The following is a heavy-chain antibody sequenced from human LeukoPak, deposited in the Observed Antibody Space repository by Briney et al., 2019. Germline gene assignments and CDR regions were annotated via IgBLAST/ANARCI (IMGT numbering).Heavy chain of an antibody. D-gene: IGHD2-2*01. CDR1: GFTFSSYA. Sequence: QPGRSLRLSCAASGFTFSSYAMHWVRQAPGKGLEWGAVISYDGSNKYYADSVKGRFTISSDNSKNTLYLQMNSLRAEDTAVYYCARDSVRSSTSPTTFNWFDPWGQGTLVTVSS. J-gene: IGHJ5*02. V-gene: IGHV3-30*01. CDR2: ISYDGSNK. CDR3: ARDSVRSSTSPTTFNWFDP.